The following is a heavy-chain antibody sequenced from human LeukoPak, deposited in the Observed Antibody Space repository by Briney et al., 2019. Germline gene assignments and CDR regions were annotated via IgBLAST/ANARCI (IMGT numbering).Heavy chain of an antibody. V-gene: IGHV1-24*01. J-gene: IGHJ4*02. CDR1: GYTLTELS. Sequence: ASVKVSCKVSGYTLTELSMHWVRQAPGKGLEGMGGFDPEDGETIYAQKFQGRATMTEDTSTDTAYMELSSLRSEDTAVYYCARISAMGHSSGWGPYYFDYWGQGTLVTVSS. CDR2: FDPEDGET. D-gene: IGHD6-19*01. CDR3: ARISAMGHSSGWGPYYFDY.